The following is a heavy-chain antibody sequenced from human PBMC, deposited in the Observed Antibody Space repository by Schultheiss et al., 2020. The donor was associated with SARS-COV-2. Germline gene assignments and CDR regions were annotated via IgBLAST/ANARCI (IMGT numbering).Heavy chain of an antibody. Sequence: SETLSLTCTVSGGSISRYYWSWIRQPPGKGLEWIGYIYYSGSTNYNPSLKSRVTISVDTSKNQFSLKLSSVTAADTAVYYCARSCKGDSSSPAGWDWGQGTLVTVSS. CDR2: IYYSGST. D-gene: IGHD6-6*01. V-gene: IGHV4-59*12. CDR3: ARSCKGDSSSPAGWD. CDR1: GGSISRYY. J-gene: IGHJ4*02.